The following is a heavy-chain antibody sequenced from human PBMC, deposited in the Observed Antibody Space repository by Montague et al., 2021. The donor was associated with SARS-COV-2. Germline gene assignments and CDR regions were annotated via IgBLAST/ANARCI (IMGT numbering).Heavy chain of an antibody. CDR1: GGSISSSSYY. V-gene: IGHV4-39*07. J-gene: IGHJ4*02. Sequence: SETLSPTCTVSGGSISSSSYYWGWIRQPPGKGLEWIGSIYYSGSTYYNPSLKSRVTIPVDTSKNQFSLKLSSVTAADTAVYYCAREGGWLSRGSYYFDYWGQGTLVTVSS. CDR2: IYYSGST. CDR3: AREGGWLSRGSYYFDY. D-gene: IGHD3-22*01.